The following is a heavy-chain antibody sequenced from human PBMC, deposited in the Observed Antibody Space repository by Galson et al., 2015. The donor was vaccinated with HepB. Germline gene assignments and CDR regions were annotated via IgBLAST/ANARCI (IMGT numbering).Heavy chain of an antibody. D-gene: IGHD1-26*01. CDR3: VRDLTIVGHYAGY. CDR2: ISGYNGET. V-gene: IGHV1-18*01. J-gene: IGHJ4*02. CDR1: GYTFTRYG. Sequence: SVKVSCKASGYTFTRYGISWVRQAPGQGLEWMGWISGYNGETKYAQKLQGRVTMTTDTSTSTVYMELRSLRPDDTAVYYCVRDLTIVGHYAGYWGQGTLVTVSS.